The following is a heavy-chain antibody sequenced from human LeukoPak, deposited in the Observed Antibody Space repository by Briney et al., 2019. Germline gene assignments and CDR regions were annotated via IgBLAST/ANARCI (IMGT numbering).Heavy chain of an antibody. CDR2: INPNSGGT. Sequence: ASVKVSCKASGYTFTGYYMHWVRQAPGQGLEWMGRINPNSGGTNYAQKFQGRVTMTRDTSISTAYMELSRLRSDDTAVYYCARDAGIRGLTHFDYWGQGTLVTVSS. CDR1: GYTFTGYY. D-gene: IGHD3-10*01. J-gene: IGHJ4*02. V-gene: IGHV1-2*06. CDR3: ARDAGIRGLTHFDY.